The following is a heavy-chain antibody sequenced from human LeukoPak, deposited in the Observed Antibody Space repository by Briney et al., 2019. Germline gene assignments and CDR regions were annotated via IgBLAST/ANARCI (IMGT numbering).Heavy chain of an antibody. CDR3: ARHGEIAAAGISIWFDP. CDR2: IYTSGST. J-gene: IGHJ5*02. Sequence: SETLSLTCTVSGGSISSYYWSWIRQPPGKGLEWIGYIYTSGSTNYNPSLKSRVTISVDTSKNQFSLKLSSVTAADTAVYYCARHGEIAAAGISIWFDPWGQGALVTVSS. D-gene: IGHD6-13*01. CDR1: GGSISSYY. V-gene: IGHV4-4*09.